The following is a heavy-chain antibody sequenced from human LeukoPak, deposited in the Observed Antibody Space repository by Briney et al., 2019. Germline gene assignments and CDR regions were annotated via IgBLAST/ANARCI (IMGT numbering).Heavy chain of an antibody. CDR1: GFTFSSYG. V-gene: IGHV3-7*01. CDR2: IKGDGGEK. J-gene: IGHJ5*02. CDR3: ARDEYRSRWMHP. Sequence: GGSLRLSCAASGFTFSSYGMSWVRLAPGKGLEWVANIKGDGGEKWYADSVKGRFTISRDNAQNSVHLQMNSLRAEDTAVYHCARDEYRSRWMHPWGQGSLVTVTS. D-gene: IGHD5-24*01.